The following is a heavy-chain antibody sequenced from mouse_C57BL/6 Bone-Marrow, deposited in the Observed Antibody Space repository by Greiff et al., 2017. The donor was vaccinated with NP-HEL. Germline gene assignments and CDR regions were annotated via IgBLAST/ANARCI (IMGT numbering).Heavy chain of an antibody. CDR1: EYEFPSHD. D-gene: IGHD3-3*01. CDR3: ARPRRGRRVDY. J-gene: IGHJ2*01. V-gene: IGHV5-2*01. CDR2: INSDGGST. Sequence: EVMLVESGGGLVQPGESLKLSCESNEYEFPSHDMSWVRKTPEKRLELVAAINSDGGSTSYPDPMARRFIISRDNTKRTRYLQRSRLGAEDTALYYCARPRRGRRVDYWGQGTTLTVSS.